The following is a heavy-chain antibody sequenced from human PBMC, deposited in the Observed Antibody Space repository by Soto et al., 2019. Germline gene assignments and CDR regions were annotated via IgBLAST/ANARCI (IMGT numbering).Heavy chain of an antibody. J-gene: IGHJ4*02. Sequence: SVKVSCKASGGTFSSYTISWVRQAPGQGLEWMGRIIPILGIANYAQKFQGRVTITADKSTSTAYMELSSLRSEDTAVYYCARELVTIFGVVIQASYFDYWGQGTLVTVAS. CDR1: GGTFSSYT. V-gene: IGHV1-69*04. D-gene: IGHD3-3*01. CDR3: ARELVTIFGVVIQASYFDY. CDR2: IIPILGIA.